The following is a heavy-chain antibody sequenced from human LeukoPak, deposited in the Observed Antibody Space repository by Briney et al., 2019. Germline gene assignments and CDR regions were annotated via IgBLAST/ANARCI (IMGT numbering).Heavy chain of an antibody. V-gene: IGHV3-53*01. CDR2: IYSGGVT. D-gene: IGHD6-19*01. Sequence: GGSLRLSCAASGFTVSSNYMSWVRQAPGKGLERGSLIYSGGVTYYADSVKGRFIISRDNSKNTLFLQMNSLRAEDTAVYYCARAPSGWSDYWYFDLWGRGTLVTVSS. CDR3: ARAPSGWSDYWYFDL. CDR1: GFTVSSNY. J-gene: IGHJ2*01.